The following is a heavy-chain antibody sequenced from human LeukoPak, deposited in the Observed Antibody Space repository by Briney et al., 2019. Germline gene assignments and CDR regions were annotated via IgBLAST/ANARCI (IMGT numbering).Heavy chain of an antibody. CDR3: ARDLLRYCSSTSCSYSGMDV. V-gene: IGHV3-48*02. CDR2: ISSSSSSI. Sequence: GGSLRLSCAASGFTFSSYSMNWVRQAPGKGLEWVSYISSSSSSIYYADSVKGRLTISRDNAKNSLYLQMNSLRDEDTAVYYCARDLLRYCSSTSCSYSGMDVWGQGTTVTVSS. CDR1: GFTFSSYS. D-gene: IGHD2-2*01. J-gene: IGHJ6*02.